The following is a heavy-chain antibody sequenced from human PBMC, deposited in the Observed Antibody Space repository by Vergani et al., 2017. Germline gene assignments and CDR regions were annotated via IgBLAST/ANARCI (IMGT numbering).Heavy chain of an antibody. CDR2: IKSTFDRGTT. CDR1: GFSFRNAW. V-gene: IGHV3-15*07. CDR3: TTDPRSCVDDSCYWLRDHHYYGMDV. D-gene: IGHD2-21*01. J-gene: IGHJ6*02. Sequence: EVQLVESGGGIVKPGGSLRLSCVASGFSFRNAWMNWVRRTPGKGLEWVGRIKSTFDRGTTDYAAAVKGRFTISRDDTKNTLFLQMNGLKTEDIGVYYCTTDPRSCVDDSCYWLRDHHYYGMDVWGQGTTVTVSS.